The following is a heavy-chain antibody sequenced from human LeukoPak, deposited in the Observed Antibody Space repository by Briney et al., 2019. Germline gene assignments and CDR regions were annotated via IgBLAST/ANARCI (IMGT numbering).Heavy chain of an antibody. Sequence: GGSLRLSCAASGFTFSSYWMHWVRQAPGKGLVWVSGIKSDGSNTNYADSVKGRFTISRDNAKNTLHLQMNSLRAEDTAVYYCTTSRTFDYWGQGTLVTVSS. CDR3: TTSRTFDY. CDR1: GFTFSSYW. V-gene: IGHV3-74*01. J-gene: IGHJ4*02. CDR2: IKSDGSNT.